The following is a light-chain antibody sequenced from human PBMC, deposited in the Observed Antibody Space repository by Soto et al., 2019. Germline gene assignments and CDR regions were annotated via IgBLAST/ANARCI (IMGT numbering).Light chain of an antibody. CDR3: SSYTSSSTLVV. V-gene: IGLV2-14*01. CDR2: DVS. Sequence: QSALTQPASVSGSPGQSITISCTGTTSDVGGYNYVSWYQQHPGKAPKLMIYDVSNRPSGVSNRFSGSKSGNTAYLTISGLQDEDEADYYCSSYTSSSTLVVFGGGTKVTVL. CDR1: TSDVGGYNY. J-gene: IGLJ2*01.